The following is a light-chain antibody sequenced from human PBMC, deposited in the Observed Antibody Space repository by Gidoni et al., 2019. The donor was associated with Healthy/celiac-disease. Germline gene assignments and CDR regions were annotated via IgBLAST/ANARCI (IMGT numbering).Light chain of an antibody. Sequence: DIVMTQSPLSLPVTPGEPASIPCRSSQSLLHSNGYNYLDWYLPKPGQSPQLLIYLGSNRASGVPDRFSGSGSGTDFTLKISRVEAEDVGVYYCMQALQTPPTFGGGTKVEIK. CDR2: LGS. CDR1: QSLLHSNGYNY. CDR3: MQALQTPPT. V-gene: IGKV2-28*01. J-gene: IGKJ4*01.